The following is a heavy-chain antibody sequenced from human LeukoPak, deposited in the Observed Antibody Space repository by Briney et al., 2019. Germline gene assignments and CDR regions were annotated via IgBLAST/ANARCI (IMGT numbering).Heavy chain of an antibody. V-gene: IGHV3-23*01. J-gene: IGHJ4*02. CDR1: GFTFSSYA. CDR2: ISGSGGST. D-gene: IGHD5-18*01. CDR3: AKDTAMVQYYFDY. Sequence: GGSLRLSCAASGFTFSSYAMSWVRQAPGKGLEWVSAISGSGGSTYYADSVKGRFTISRDNSKNTLYLQMNSLRAEDSAVYYCAKDTAMVQYYFDYWGQGTLVTVSS.